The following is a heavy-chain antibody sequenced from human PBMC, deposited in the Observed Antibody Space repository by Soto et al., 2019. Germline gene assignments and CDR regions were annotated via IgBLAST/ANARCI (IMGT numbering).Heavy chain of an antibody. V-gene: IGHV3-30*18. CDR2: ISYDGSNK. CDR3: SKVSDIVVVVAAPHYFDY. Sequence: GGSLRLSCAASGFTFSSYGMHWVRQAPGKGLEWVAVISYDGSNKYYADSVKGRFTISRDNSKNTLYMQMNNLRAEDTAVYYCSKVSDIVVVVAAPHYFDYWGQGTLVTVSS. D-gene: IGHD2-15*01. J-gene: IGHJ4*02. CDR1: GFTFSSYG.